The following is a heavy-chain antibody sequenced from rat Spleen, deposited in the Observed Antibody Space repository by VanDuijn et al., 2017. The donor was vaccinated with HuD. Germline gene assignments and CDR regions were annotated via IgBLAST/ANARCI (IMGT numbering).Heavy chain of an antibody. CDR3: ARLHYYSGPFDY. CDR1: GFTFSDYN. V-gene: IGHV5-7*01. Sequence: EVQLVESGGGLVQPGRSLKLSCAASGFTFSDYNMAWVRQAPKKGLEWVATISYDGSSTYYRDSVKGRFTISRDNAKSTLYLQMDSLRSEDTATYYCARLHYYSGPFDYWGQGVMVTVSS. D-gene: IGHD1-1*01. J-gene: IGHJ2*01. CDR2: ISYDGSST.